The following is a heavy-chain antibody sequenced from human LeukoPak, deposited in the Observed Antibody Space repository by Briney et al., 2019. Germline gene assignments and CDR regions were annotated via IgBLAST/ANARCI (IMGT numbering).Heavy chain of an antibody. CDR1: GFTFSSYA. CDR2: ISGSGGST. V-gene: IGHV3-23*01. J-gene: IGHJ4*02. D-gene: IGHD5-18*01. CDR3: AKDQRPRGYSFDY. Sequence: QSGGSLRLSCAASGFTFSSYAMSWVRQAPGKGLEWVSAISGSGGSTYSADSVKGRFTISRDISKNTLYLQMNSLRAEDTAVYYCAKDQRPRGYSFDYWGQGTLVTVSS.